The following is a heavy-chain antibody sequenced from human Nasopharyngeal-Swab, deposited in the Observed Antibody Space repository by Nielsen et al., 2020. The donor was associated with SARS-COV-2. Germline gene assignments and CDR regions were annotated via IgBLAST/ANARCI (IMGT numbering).Heavy chain of an antibody. D-gene: IGHD1-26*01. CDR2: ISYDGSNK. V-gene: IGHV3-30*18. Sequence: GESLKISCAASGFTFSSYGMHWVRQAPGKGLEWVAVISYDGSNKYYADSVTGRFTISRDNSKNTLYLQMNSLRAEDTAVYYCANTRGGSYSVAFDIWGQGTMVTVSS. CDR3: ANTRGGSYSVAFDI. J-gene: IGHJ3*02. CDR1: GFTFSSYG.